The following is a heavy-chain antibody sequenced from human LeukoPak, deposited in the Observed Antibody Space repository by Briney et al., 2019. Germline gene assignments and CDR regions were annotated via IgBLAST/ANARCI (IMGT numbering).Heavy chain of an antibody. CDR2: LIQDGREK. CDR3: ASWGSVAGQRPLDY. J-gene: IGHJ4*02. CDR1: GFTFSRYW. D-gene: IGHD6-19*01. V-gene: IGHV3-7*03. Sequence: GGSLRLSCVASGFTFSRYWMTWVRQAPGKGLEWVATLIQDGREKHYVDSVKGRFTISRDNTKNSVYLEMNSLRAEDTAVYFCASWGSVAGQRPLDYWGQGTLVTVSS.